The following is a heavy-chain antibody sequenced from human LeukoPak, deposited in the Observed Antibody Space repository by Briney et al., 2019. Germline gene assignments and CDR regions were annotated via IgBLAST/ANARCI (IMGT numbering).Heavy chain of an antibody. CDR1: GGTFSSYA. CDR3: ARWSGDSSGYYLFDY. J-gene: IGHJ4*02. Sequence: SVKVSCKASGGTFSSYAISWVRQAPGQGLEWMGGIIPIFGTANYAQKFQGRVTITADESTSTAYMELSSLRPEDTAVYYCARWSGDSSGYYLFDYWGQGTLVTVSS. V-gene: IGHV1-69*13. D-gene: IGHD3-22*01. CDR2: IIPIFGTA.